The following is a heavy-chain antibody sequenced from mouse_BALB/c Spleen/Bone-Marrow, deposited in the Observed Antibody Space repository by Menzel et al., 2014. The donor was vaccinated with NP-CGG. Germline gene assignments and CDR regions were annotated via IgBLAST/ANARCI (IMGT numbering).Heavy chain of an antibody. CDR3: ARDQVYYYGSSYGYFDV. V-gene: IGHV5-15*02. D-gene: IGHD1-1*01. CDR2: ISNLAYSI. Sequence: DVKLVESGGGLVQPGGSRKLSCAASGFTFSDYGMAWVRQAPGKGPEWVAFISNLAYSIYYADTVTGLFTISRENAKNTLYLEMSSPRSEDTAMYYCARDQVYYYGSSYGYFDVWGAGTTVTVSS. CDR1: GFTFSDYG. J-gene: IGHJ1*01.